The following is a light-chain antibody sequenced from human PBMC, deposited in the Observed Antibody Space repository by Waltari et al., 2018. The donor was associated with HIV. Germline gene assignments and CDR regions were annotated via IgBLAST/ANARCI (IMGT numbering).Light chain of an antibody. Sequence: QSALAQPPSASGSAGQSVTISCPGTSSDFGAYNYFSWYQQHPGKSPKLIIYDVTKRPSGVPDRFSGAKSGNTASLTVSGLQGEDEADYYCSSYADSDTPVVFGGGTKLTVL. CDR2: DVT. CDR1: SSDFGAYNY. J-gene: IGLJ2*01. CDR3: SSYADSDTPVV. V-gene: IGLV2-8*01.